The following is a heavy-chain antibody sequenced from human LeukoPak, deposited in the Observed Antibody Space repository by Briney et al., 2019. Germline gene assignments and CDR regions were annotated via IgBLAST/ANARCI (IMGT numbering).Heavy chain of an antibody. CDR2: ISAYNGNT. CDR1: GYSITSYG. CDR3: ARGYDSSGYPTDY. V-gene: IGHV1-18*01. J-gene: IGHJ4*02. Sequence: ASVKLSCLASGYSITSYGIRWVRQAPGQGLEWMGWISAYNGNTYYAQKLQGRVTMTTDTSTSTAYMALRSLRSDDTAVYYGARGYDSSGYPTDYWGQGSLVTVCS. D-gene: IGHD3-22*01.